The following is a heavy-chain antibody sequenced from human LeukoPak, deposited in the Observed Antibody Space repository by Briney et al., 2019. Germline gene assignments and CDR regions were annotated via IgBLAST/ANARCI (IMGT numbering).Heavy chain of an antibody. CDR2: IRASGGST. V-gene: IGHV3-23*01. CDR1: GFTLSSYA. Sequence: GGSLRLSCAAPGFTLSSYAMSWVRQAPGKGLEWVSGIRASGGSTYFADSVKGRFTISRDNSKNTLYLQMNSLRAEDTAVYYCARGGSDILTQHDYWGQGTLVTVSS. J-gene: IGHJ4*02. CDR3: ARGGSDILTQHDY. D-gene: IGHD3-9*01.